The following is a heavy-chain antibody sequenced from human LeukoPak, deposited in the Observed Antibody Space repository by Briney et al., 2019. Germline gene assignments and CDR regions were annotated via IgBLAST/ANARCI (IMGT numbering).Heavy chain of an antibody. CDR3: AGLVDYSDSSGSTQDY. Sequence: PSETLSLTCTVSGGSISNKYWSWIRQPPGKGLEWIGYIYYSGSTNYNPSLKSRVTILVDTSKNQFSLKLSSVTAADTAMYYCAGLVDYSDSSGSTQDYWGQGTLVTVSS. D-gene: IGHD3-22*01. CDR2: IYYSGST. CDR1: GGSISNKY. V-gene: IGHV4-59*12. J-gene: IGHJ4*02.